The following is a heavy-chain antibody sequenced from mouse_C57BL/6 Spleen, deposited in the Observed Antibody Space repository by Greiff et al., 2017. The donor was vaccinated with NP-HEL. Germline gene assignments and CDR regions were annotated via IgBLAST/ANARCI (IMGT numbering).Heavy chain of an antibody. CDR3: ARDQGDYSNPFAY. CDR2: ISYDGSN. CDR1: GYSITSGYY. J-gene: IGHJ3*01. D-gene: IGHD2-5*01. V-gene: IGHV3-6*01. Sequence: EVQVVESGPGLVKPSQSLSLTCSVTGYSITSGYYWNWIRQFPGNKLEWMGYISYDGSNNYNPSLKNRISITRDTSKNQFFLKLNSVTTEDTATYYCARDQGDYSNPFAYWGQGTLVTVSA.